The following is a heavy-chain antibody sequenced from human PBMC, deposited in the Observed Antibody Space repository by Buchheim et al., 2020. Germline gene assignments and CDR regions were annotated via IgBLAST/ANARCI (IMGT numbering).Heavy chain of an antibody. CDR3: ARGNFGVVTSFDA. V-gene: IGHV3-33*01. Sequence: QVQLVESGGGVVQPGRSLRLSCAASGFIFSSHGMHWVRQAPGKGLEWVADIWYDGTNKNYADSVKGRFTISRDNPKNTLFLEMSSLRTEDTAVYYCARGNFGVVTSFDAWGQGTL. CDR2: IWYDGTNK. J-gene: IGHJ5*02. D-gene: IGHD3-3*01. CDR1: GFIFSSHG.